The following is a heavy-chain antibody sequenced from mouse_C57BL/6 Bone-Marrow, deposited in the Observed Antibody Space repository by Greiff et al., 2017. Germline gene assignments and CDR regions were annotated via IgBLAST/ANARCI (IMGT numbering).Heavy chain of an antibody. Sequence: QVQLQQSGAELARPGASVKMSCKASGYTFTSYTMHWVKQRPGQGLEWIGYINPSSGYTKYNQKFKDKATLTADKSSSTAYMQLSSLTSDDAAVYYCAPLYYRFAYWGQGTLVTVSA. CDR3: APLYYRFAY. J-gene: IGHJ3*01. D-gene: IGHD2-1*01. CDR2: INPSSGYT. CDR1: GYTFTSYT. V-gene: IGHV1-4*01.